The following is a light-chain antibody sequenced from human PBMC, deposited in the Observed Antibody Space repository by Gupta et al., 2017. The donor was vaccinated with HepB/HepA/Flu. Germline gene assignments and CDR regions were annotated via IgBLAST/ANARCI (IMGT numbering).Light chain of an antibody. CDR3: QHSYSSYN. CDR1: ESVATY. Sequence: DTQMTQSPSSLSASVGDSFTITCRASESVATYLNWYQHKRGQAPKLLVHTSSMLQSGVPSRFSGSGYKXEFTLTXTMRQAEDSDDYYGQHSYSSYNFGXGTKLDIK. J-gene: IGKJ2*01. V-gene: IGKV1-39*01. CDR2: TSS.